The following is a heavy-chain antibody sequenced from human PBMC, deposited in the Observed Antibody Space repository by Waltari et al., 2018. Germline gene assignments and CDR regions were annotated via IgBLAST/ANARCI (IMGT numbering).Heavy chain of an antibody. V-gene: IGHV4-38-2*02. CDR2: IYHSGST. CDR3: ARDDSGSYVT. CDR1: GYSISSGSY. D-gene: IGHD1-26*01. J-gene: IGHJ5*02. Sequence: QVQLQESGPGLVTPSETLSLTCTVSGYSISSGSYWGWIRQPPGKGLEWIGSIYHSGSTYYNPSLKSRVTISVDTSKNQFSLKLSSVTAADTAVYYCARDDSGSYVTWGQGTLVTVSS.